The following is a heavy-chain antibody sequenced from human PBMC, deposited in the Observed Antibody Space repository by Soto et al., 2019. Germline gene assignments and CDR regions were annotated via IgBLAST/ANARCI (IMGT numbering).Heavy chain of an antibody. CDR1: GYTFTSYA. Sequence: ASVKVSCKASGYTFTSYAMHWVRQAPGQRLEWMGWINAGNGNTKYSQKFQGRVTITRDTSASTAYMELSSLRSEDTAVYYCARDPIFRGRKYSSSWYNWFDPWGQGTLVTVSS. V-gene: IGHV1-3*01. CDR3: ARDPIFRGRKYSSSWYNWFDP. D-gene: IGHD6-13*01. CDR2: INAGNGNT. J-gene: IGHJ5*02.